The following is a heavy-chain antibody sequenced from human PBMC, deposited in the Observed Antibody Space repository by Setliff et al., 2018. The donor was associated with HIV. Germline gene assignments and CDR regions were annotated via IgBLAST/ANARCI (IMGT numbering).Heavy chain of an antibody. V-gene: IGHV4-39*01. CDR1: GGSFSSNTYS. D-gene: IGHD2-21*01. J-gene: IGHJ4*02. CDR3: ASGLFYDY. Sequence: SETLSLTCAVSGGSFSSNTYSWGWIRQPPGMGLEWIGSIHSSGTTDYNPSLKSRVAMSVDTSRSQFSLKLRSVTAADTAVYYCASGLFYDYWGQGALVTVSS. CDR2: IHSSGTT.